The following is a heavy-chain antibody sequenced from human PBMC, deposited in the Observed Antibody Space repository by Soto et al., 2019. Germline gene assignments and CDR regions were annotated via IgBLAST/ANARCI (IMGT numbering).Heavy chain of an antibody. CDR3: ARGVEDYVWGSYRPYWFDP. Sequence: QVQLQESGPGLVKPSQTLSLTCTVSGGSISSGDYYWSWIRQPPGKGLEWIGYIYYSGSTYYNPSLKSRVTISVDTSKNQFPLKLSSVTAADTAVYYCARGVEDYVWGSYRPYWFDPWGQGTLVTVSS. CDR2: IYYSGST. V-gene: IGHV4-30-4*01. J-gene: IGHJ5*02. CDR1: GGSISSGDYY. D-gene: IGHD3-16*02.